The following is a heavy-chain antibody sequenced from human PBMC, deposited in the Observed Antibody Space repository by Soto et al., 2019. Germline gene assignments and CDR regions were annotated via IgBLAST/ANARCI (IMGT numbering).Heavy chain of an antibody. Sequence: VQLVESGGGLVKPGGSLRLSCAASGFTFSSYTMNWVRQAPGKGLEWVSSISSSTSYIYYAGSLMGRFTISRDNANNSLYLQINSLRAEDTAVYYCARDRRDGYNFHYWGQGTLVTVSS. CDR3: ARDRRDGYNFHY. V-gene: IGHV3-21*01. CDR1: GFTFSSYT. J-gene: IGHJ4*02. CDR2: ISSSTSYI. D-gene: IGHD5-12*01.